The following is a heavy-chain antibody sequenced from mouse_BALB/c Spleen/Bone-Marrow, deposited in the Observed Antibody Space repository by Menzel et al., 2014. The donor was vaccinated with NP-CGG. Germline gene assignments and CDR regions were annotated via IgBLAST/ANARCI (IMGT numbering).Heavy chain of an antibody. CDR1: GFDFSRYW. V-gene: IGHV4-1*02. CDR3: ARQGYYGKGDY. CDR2: INQDSSTI. J-gene: IGHJ2*01. Sequence: EVKLMESGGGLVQPGGSLKLSCAASGFDFSRYWMSWVRQAPGKGLEWIGEINQDSSTINYTPSLKDKFIISRDNAKNTLYLQMSEVRSEDTALYYSARQGYYGKGDYWGKGTTLTVSS. D-gene: IGHD2-1*01.